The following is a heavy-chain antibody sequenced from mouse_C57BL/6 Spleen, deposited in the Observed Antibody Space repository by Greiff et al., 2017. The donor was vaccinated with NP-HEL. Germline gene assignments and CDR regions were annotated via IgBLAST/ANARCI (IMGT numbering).Heavy chain of an antibody. CDR1: GFTFSDYY. Sequence: EVMLVESEGGLAQPGSSMKLSCTASGFTFSDYYMAWVRQVPEKGLEWVANINYDGSSTYYLDSLKSRFIISRDNAKNILYLQMSSLKSEDTATYYCARGGFFDYWGQGTTLTVSS. V-gene: IGHV5-16*01. D-gene: IGHD3-1*01. CDR3: ARGGFFDY. CDR2: INYDGSST. J-gene: IGHJ2*01.